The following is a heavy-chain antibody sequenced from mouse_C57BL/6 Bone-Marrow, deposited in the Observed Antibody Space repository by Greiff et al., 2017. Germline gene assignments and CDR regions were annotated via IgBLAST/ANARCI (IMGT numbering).Heavy chain of an antibody. D-gene: IGHD2-1*01. V-gene: IGHV5-9*01. CDR1: GFTFSSYT. CDR3: ARRGIYTPFAY. CDR2: ISGGGGNT. J-gene: IGHJ3*01. Sequence: EVMLVESGGGLVKPGGSLKLSCAASGFTFSSYTMSWVRQTPEKRLEWVATISGGGGNTYYPDSVKGRFTISRDNAKNTLYLQMSSLRSEDTALYYCARRGIYTPFAYWGQGTLVTVSA.